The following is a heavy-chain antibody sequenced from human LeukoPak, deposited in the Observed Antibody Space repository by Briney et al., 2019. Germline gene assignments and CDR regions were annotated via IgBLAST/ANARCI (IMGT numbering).Heavy chain of an antibody. D-gene: IGHD3-16*01. V-gene: IGHV4-59*01. J-gene: IGHJ3*02. CDR1: GGSISSYY. CDR2: GHYTGST. Sequence: SETLSLTCTVSGGSISSYYWSWIRQPPGKGLEWIGYGHYTGSTNYNPSLKSRVTFSVDTSKNQFSLKLTSVTAADTAVYYCARWGETSALRVHAFDIWGQGTMVTVSS. CDR3: ARWGETSALRVHAFDI.